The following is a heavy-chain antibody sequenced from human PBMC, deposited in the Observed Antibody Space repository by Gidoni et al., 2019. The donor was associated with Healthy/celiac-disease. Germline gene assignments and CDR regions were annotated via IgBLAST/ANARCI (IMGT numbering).Heavy chain of an antibody. CDR3: AKVRPSSSWYDYYYGMDV. V-gene: IGHV3-30*18. Sequence: QVQLVESGGGVVQPGRSPRLSCAASGFTFSSYGMHWVRQAPGKGLEWVAVISYDGSNKYYADSVKGRFTISRDNSKNTLYLQMNSLRAEDTAVYYCAKVRPSSSWYDYYYGMDVWGQGTTVTVSS. CDR2: ISYDGSNK. CDR1: GFTFSSYG. J-gene: IGHJ6*02. D-gene: IGHD6-13*01.